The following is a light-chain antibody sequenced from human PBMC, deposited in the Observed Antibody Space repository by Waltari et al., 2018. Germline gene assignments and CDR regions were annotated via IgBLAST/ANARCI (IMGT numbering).Light chain of an antibody. CDR1: HSVSSSY. CDR2: GAS. J-gene: IGKJ2*01. V-gene: IGKV3-20*01. Sequence: EFVLTQSPGTLSLSPGERATLSCRASHSVSSSYFAWYQQTPGQATRLLIYGASSRATGIPDRFSGSGSGTDFTITSSRLEPEDFAVYYCQQYGTSSYTFGQGTKLEIK. CDR3: QQYGTSSYT.